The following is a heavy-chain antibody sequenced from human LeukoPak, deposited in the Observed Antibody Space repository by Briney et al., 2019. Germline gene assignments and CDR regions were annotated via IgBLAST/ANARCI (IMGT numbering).Heavy chain of an antibody. Sequence: GGSLRLSCEASGFTFSSDGMHWVRQAPGKGLEWVPFIRYDGSNRDYADFVKGRFTISRDNSKNTLYLQMRSLRVEDTAVYFCARDIYRYYFDYWGQGTLVTVSS. CDR3: ARDIYRYYFDY. V-gene: IGHV3-30*02. J-gene: IGHJ4*02. CDR1: GFTFSSDG. D-gene: IGHD4-11*01. CDR2: IRYDGSNR.